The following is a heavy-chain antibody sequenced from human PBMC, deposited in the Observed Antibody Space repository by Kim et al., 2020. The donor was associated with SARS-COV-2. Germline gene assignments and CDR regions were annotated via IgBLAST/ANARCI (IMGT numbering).Heavy chain of an antibody. CDR3: AIHVGMAAAGNLGY. V-gene: IGHV4-39*01. CDR1: GGSISSGTYY. CDR2: LNYSGNT. D-gene: IGHD6-25*01. Sequence: SETLSLTCTVSGGSISSGTYYWGRIRQRPGKGLDWISSLNYSGNTYYNLSLEIRVTVSPATSKNHFYLKPSSVTAAATAVYSCAIHVGMAAAGNLGYWG. J-gene: IGHJ4*01.